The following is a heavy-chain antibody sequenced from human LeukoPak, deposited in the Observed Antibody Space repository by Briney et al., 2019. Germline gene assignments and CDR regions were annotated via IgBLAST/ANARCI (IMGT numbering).Heavy chain of an antibody. D-gene: IGHD6-19*01. V-gene: IGHV3-30*18. CDR2: ISYDGSNK. J-gene: IGHJ4*02. Sequence: PGRSLRLSCAASGFTFSSYGMHWVRQAPGKGLEWVAVISYDGSNKYYADSVKGRFTISRDNSKNTVYLQMNSLRAEDTAVYYCAKDGGQYSSGWYWFDYWGQGTLVTVSS. CDR3: AKDGGQYSSGWYWFDY. CDR1: GFTFSSYG.